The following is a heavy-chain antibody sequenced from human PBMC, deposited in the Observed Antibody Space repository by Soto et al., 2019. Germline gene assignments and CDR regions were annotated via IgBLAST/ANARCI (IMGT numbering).Heavy chain of an antibody. CDR2: INAGNGNT. D-gene: IGHD3-10*01. V-gene: IGHV1-3*01. CDR3: AIDGSMVVNGGGYYYYGMDV. Sequence: ASVKVSCKASGYTFTSYAMHWVRQAPGQRLEWMGWINAGNGNTKYSQKFQGRVTITRDTSASAAYMELSSLRSEDTAVYYCAIDGSMVVNGGGYYYYGMDVWGQGTTVTVSS. J-gene: IGHJ6*02. CDR1: GYTFTSYA.